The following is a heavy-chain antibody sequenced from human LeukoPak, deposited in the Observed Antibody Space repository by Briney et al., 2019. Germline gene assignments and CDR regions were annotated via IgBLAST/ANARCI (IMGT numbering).Heavy chain of an antibody. D-gene: IGHD2-15*01. CDR1: GYTYTSYG. V-gene: IGHV1-18*01. J-gene: IGHJ4*02. CDR2: ISAYNGNT. CDR3: ARSRGYCSGGSCYQDY. Sequence: GASVKVSCKASGYTYTSYGISWVRQAPGQGLEWMGWISAYNGNTNYAQKLQGRVTMTTDTSTSTAYMELRSLRSDDTAVYYCARSRGYCSGGSCYQDYWGQGTLVTVSS.